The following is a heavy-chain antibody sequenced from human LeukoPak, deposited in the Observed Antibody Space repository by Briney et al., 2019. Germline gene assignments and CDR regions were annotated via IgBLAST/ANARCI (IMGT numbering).Heavy chain of an antibody. V-gene: IGHV1-69*13. CDR3: ASCSRGGSCYSFDY. D-gene: IGHD2-15*01. J-gene: IGHJ4*02. CDR2: IIPIFGTA. CDR1: GGTFSSYA. Sequence: SVKVSCKASGGTFSSYAISWVRQAPGQGLEWVGGIIPIFGTANYAQKFQGRVTITADESTSTAYMELSSLRSGDTAVYYCASCSRGGSCYSFDYWGQGTLVTVSS.